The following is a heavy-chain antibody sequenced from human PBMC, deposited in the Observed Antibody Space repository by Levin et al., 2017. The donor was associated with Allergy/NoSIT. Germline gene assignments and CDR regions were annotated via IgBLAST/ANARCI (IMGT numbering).Heavy chain of an antibody. CDR2: IYSGGST. CDR3: ARCGGRSERFDY. V-gene: IGHV3-53*01. J-gene: IGHJ4*02. Sequence: GESLKISCAASGFTVSSNYMSWVRQAPGKGLEWVSVIYSGGSTYYADSVKGRFTISRDNSKNTLYLQMNSLRAEDTAVYYCARCGGRSERFDYWGQGTLVTVSS. D-gene: IGHD6-25*01. CDR1: GFTVSSNY.